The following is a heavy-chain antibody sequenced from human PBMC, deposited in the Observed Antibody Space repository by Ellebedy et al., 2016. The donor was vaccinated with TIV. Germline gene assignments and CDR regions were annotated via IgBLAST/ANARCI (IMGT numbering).Heavy chain of an antibody. CDR1: GFTFTSHG. CDR2: IWYDGSKK. Sequence: GESLKISCAASGFTFTSHGLHWVRQAPGKGLEWVAVIWYDGSKKYYADSVKGRFTISRDNSKSTVYLQMNSLRVEDTAVYYCARDISLGGLDYWGQGTLVTVSS. V-gene: IGHV3-33*01. D-gene: IGHD3-16*01. J-gene: IGHJ4*02. CDR3: ARDISLGGLDY.